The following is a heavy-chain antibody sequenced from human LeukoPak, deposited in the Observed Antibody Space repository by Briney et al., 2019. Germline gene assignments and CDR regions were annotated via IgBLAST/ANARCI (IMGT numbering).Heavy chain of an antibody. V-gene: IGHV1-2*06. D-gene: IGHD1-1*01. Sequence: ASVTVSCKASGYTFTGYYMHWERQAPGQGLEWMGRINPNSGGTNYAQKFQGRVTMTRDTSISTAYMELSRLTSDDTAVYYCARERVEYSNPFDYWGQGTLVTVSS. J-gene: IGHJ4*02. CDR3: ARERVEYSNPFDY. CDR1: GYTFTGYY. CDR2: INPNSGGT.